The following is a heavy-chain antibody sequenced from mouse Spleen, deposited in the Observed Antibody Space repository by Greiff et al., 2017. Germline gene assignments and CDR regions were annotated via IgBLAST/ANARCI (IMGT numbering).Heavy chain of an antibody. CDR3: ARGMDY. CDR1: DYSFTDYN. J-gene: IGHJ4*01. Sequence: VQLKESGPELVKPGASVKISCKASDYSFTDYNMNWVKQYNGKSLEWIGLINPVYGSTTYNQKFKGKATLTVDQSSRTAYMQLNSLTSEDSAVYYCARGMDYWGQGTSVTVSS. CDR2: INPVYGST. V-gene: IGHV1-39*01.